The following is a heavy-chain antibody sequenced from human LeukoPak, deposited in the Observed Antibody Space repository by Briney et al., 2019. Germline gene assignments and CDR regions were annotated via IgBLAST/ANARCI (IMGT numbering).Heavy chain of an antibody. Sequence: GGSLRLSCAASGFTFSSYGMHWVRQAPGKGLEWVAFIQSDGSDQYYADSVKGRFTISRDNFKNTVDLQVSGLKEEDTAVYYCARDWGQRGVGATLANWGQGTLVIVSS. V-gene: IGHV3-30*02. CDR1: GFTFSSYG. J-gene: IGHJ4*02. CDR3: ARDWGQRGVGATLAN. CDR2: IQSDGSDQ. D-gene: IGHD1-26*01.